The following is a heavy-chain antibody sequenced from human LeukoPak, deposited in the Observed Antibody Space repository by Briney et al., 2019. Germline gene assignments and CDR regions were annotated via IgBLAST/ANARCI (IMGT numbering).Heavy chain of an antibody. J-gene: IGHJ4*02. V-gene: IGHV3-15*01. CDR1: GFTFSSYA. D-gene: IGHD3-22*01. Sequence: GGSLRLSCAASGFTFSSYAMSWVRQAPGKGLEWVGRIKSKTDGGTTDYAAPVKGRFTISRDDSKNTLYLQMNSLKTEDTAVYYCTTYYDSSGSFDYWGQGTLVTVSS. CDR3: TTYYDSSGSFDY. CDR2: IKSKTDGGTT.